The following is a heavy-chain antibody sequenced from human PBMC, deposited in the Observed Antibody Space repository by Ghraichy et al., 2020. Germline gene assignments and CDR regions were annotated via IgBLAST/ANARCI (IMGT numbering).Heavy chain of an antibody. CDR3: AGLGPEFCSGGNCNSGFFDY. CDR1: GGSISSYY. D-gene: IGHD2-15*01. J-gene: IGHJ4*02. V-gene: IGHV4-59*01. CDR2: IDYSGTI. Sequence: SETLSLICTASGGSISSYYWNWIRQPPGKGLEWIGYIDYSGTINYNPSLKSRVTMSLDTSKTQFSLTLSSVTAADTAVYYCAGLGPEFCSGGNCNSGFFDYWGQGTLVTVSS.